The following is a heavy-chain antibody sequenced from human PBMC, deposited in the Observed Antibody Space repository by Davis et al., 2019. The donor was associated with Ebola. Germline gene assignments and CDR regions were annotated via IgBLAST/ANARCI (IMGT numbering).Heavy chain of an antibody. V-gene: IGHV3-49*03. D-gene: IGHD3-10*01. CDR3: SRESLLWFRHVDY. CDR2: LRIKSYGETT. Sequence: GESPKTPRTTPGFPFGDYVITRFRQAPGKGLEGVGFLRIKSYGETTEYAASVKGRFTISRDDSKSIVYLQMNSVKTEDTAVYYCSRESLLWFRHVDYWGQGTLVTVSS. J-gene: IGHJ4*02. CDR1: GFPFGDYV.